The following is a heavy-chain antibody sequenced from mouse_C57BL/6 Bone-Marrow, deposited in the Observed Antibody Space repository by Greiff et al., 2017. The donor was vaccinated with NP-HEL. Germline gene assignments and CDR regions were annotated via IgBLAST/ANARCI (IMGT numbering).Heavy chain of an antibody. D-gene: IGHD2-4*01. Sequence: VQLQQPGAELVKPGASVKMSCKASGYTFTSYWITWVKQRPGQGLEWIGDIYPGSGSTNYNEKFKSKATLTVDTSSSTAYMQLSSLTSVDSAVYYCARDYDYPAWFAYWGQGPLVTVSA. V-gene: IGHV1-55*01. CDR2: IYPGSGST. CDR1: GYTFTSYW. CDR3: ARDYDYPAWFAY. J-gene: IGHJ3*01.